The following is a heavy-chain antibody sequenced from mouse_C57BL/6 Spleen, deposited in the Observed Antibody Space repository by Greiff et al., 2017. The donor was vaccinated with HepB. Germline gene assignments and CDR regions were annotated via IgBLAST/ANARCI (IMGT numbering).Heavy chain of an antibody. D-gene: IGHD1-1*01. Sequence: QVQLQQSGPELVKPGASVKISCKASGYAFSSSWMNWVKQRPGKGLEWIGRIYPGDGDTNYNGKFKGKATLTADKSSSTAYMQLSSLTSEDSAVYFCDYYGSSYDYAMDYWGQGTSVTVSS. J-gene: IGHJ4*01. CDR3: DYYGSSYDYAMDY. CDR1: GYAFSSSW. V-gene: IGHV1-82*01. CDR2: IYPGDGDT.